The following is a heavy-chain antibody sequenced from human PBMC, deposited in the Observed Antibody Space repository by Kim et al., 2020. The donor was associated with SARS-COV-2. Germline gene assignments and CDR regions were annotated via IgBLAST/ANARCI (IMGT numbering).Heavy chain of an antibody. CDR2: IIPIFNTP. Sequence: SVKVSCKTSGGTFSSYAITWVRQVAGQGLEFMGGIIPIFNTPYYAQKFEDRVTITADESTSTAYMELTSLRSEDTAMYYCARDDISSLGHHLGYWGLGTRLTVSS. CDR3: ARDDISSLGHHLGY. V-gene: IGHV1-69*13. J-gene: IGHJ4*02. CDR1: GGTFSSYA.